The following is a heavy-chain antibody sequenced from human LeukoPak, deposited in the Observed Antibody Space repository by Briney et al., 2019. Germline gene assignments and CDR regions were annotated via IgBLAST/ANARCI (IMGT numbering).Heavy chain of an antibody. CDR1: GFSFSSNG. V-gene: IGHV3-30*02. CDR2: IQTGGDPK. Sequence: GGSLRLSCAASGFSFSSNGIHWVRQAPGKGLEWVSFIQTGGDPKYCADSVRGRFTISRDNSKKTCSLQMDSLRVEDTATYYCAREASTEIIGGMDVRGQGTTVTVTS. D-gene: IGHD2-8*02. J-gene: IGHJ6*02. CDR3: AREASTEIIGGMDV.